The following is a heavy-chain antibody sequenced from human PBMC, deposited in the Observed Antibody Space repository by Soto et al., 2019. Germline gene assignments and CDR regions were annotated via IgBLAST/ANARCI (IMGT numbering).Heavy chain of an antibody. CDR1: GGTFSSYA. D-gene: IGHD3-22*01. Sequence: SVKVSCKASGGTFSSYAISWVRQAPGQGLEWMGGIIPTFGTANYAQKFQGRVTITADKSTSTAYMELSSLRSEDTAVYYCARTYYYDSSGYLPYYYYGMDVWGQGTTVTVSS. J-gene: IGHJ6*02. CDR3: ARTYYYDSSGYLPYYYYGMDV. V-gene: IGHV1-69*06. CDR2: IIPTFGTA.